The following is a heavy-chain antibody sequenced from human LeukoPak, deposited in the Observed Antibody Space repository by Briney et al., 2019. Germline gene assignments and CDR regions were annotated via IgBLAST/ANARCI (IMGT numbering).Heavy chain of an antibody. J-gene: IGHJ4*02. CDR2: IIPMFGTT. CDR1: GRSFSTYA. CDR3: SNNALGAYAFDY. D-gene: IGHD5-12*01. Sequence: ASVKVSCKASGRSFSTYAISGVRQAPGQGLEWMGGIIPMFGTTNYAQNFEGRVTITTDEVSTTGYTAYMELSSLRFEDTAVYYCSNNALGAYAFDYWGQATLLTVSS. V-gene: IGHV1-69*05.